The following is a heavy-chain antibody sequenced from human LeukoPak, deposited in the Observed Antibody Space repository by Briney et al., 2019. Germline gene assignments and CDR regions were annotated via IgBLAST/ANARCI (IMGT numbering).Heavy chain of an antibody. Sequence: ASVKVSCKASGYTFTGYYMHWVRQAPGQGLEWMGRINPNSGGTKYEQKFQGRVTMTRDTSISTAYMELSRLRSDDTAVYYCARGEGYCSGGSCYIFDYWGQGTLVTVSS. CDR1: GYTFTGYY. CDR2: INPNSGGT. J-gene: IGHJ4*02. CDR3: ARGEGYCSGGSCYIFDY. D-gene: IGHD2-15*01. V-gene: IGHV1-2*06.